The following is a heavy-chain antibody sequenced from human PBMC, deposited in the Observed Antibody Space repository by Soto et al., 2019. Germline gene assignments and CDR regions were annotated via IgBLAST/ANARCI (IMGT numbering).Heavy chain of an antibody. Sequence: EEQLVESGGDLVQPGGSLRLSCAASGFTVSNNYMSWVRQAPGKGLEWVSLIYSGGSTSYADSVKGRFTISRDSSKNTLYLQMTSLRAEDTAMYYCAAYSHKGYWGQGTLVTVSS. J-gene: IGHJ4*02. CDR3: AAYSHKGY. V-gene: IGHV3-66*01. CDR1: GFTVSNNY. D-gene: IGHD3-16*01. CDR2: IYSGGST.